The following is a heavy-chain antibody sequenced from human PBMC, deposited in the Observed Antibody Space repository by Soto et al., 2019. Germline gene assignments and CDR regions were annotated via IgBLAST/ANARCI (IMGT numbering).Heavy chain of an antibody. J-gene: IGHJ4*02. Sequence: QVQLVQSGAAVKKPGSSVKVSCKASGGTFGSYAFSWVRQAPGQGLEWMGGIIPVSGAAHYAQKFQGRVTITADESTSTAYMELSSLSSQATAVYYCATALGCRSTSCTLDYWGQGTRVIVSS. D-gene: IGHD2-2*01. CDR2: IIPVSGAA. V-gene: IGHV1-69*01. CDR1: GGTFGSYA. CDR3: ATALGCRSTSCTLDY.